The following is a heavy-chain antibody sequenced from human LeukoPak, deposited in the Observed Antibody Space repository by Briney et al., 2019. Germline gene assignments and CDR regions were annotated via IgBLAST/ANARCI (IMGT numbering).Heavy chain of an antibody. V-gene: IGHV6-1*01. D-gene: IGHD3-22*01. CDR1: GDSVSSNSAA. CDR3: ARDYYDSSGYRSPFDY. J-gene: IGHJ4*02. Sequence: SQTLSLTCAISGDSVSSNSAAWNWIRQSPLRGLEWLGRTYYRSKWYNDYAVSVKSRITINPDTSKNQFSLQLNSVTPKDTAVYYCARDYYDSSGYRSPFDYWGQGTLVTVSS. CDR2: TYYRSKWYN.